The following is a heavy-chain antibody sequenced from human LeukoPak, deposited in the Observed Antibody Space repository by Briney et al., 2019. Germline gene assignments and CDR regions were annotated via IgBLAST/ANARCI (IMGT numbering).Heavy chain of an antibody. CDR1: GFTFDDYA. CDR3: AKADGYSYGTHYYYYGMDV. D-gene: IGHD5-18*01. V-gene: IGHV3-9*01. Sequence: PGGSLRLSCAASGFTFDDYAMHWVRQAPGKGLEWVSGISWNSGSIGYADSVKGRFTISRDNAKNSLYLQMNSLRAEDTALYYCAKADGYSYGTHYYYYGMDVWGQGTTVTVSS. CDR2: ISWNSGSI. J-gene: IGHJ6*02.